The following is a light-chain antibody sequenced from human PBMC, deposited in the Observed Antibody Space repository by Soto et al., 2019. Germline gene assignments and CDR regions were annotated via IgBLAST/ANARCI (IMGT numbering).Light chain of an antibody. J-gene: IGKJ1*01. CDR1: QGIRND. Sequence: AIQMTQSPSSLSASVGDRVTITCRASQGIRNDLGWYQQKPEKAPKLLLYAAYSLQSGVQARFSGSGSGTDFTLTISSLQPEDFATYYCLQDYNYPWTFGQGTKVEIK. CDR2: AAY. V-gene: IGKV1-6*01. CDR3: LQDYNYPWT.